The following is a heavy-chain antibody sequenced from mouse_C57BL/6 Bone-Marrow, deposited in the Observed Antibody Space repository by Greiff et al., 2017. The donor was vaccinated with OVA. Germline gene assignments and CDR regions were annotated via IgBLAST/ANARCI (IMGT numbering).Heavy chain of an antibody. CDR2: ISNLAYSI. V-gene: IGHV5-15*01. Sequence: EVMLVESGGGLVQPGGSLKLSCAASGFTFSDYGMAWVRQAPRKGPEWVAFISNLAYSIYYADTVTGRFTISRENAKNTLYLEMSSLRSEDTAMYYCAREGSSFLYAMDYWGQGTSVTVSS. CDR3: AREGSSFLYAMDY. D-gene: IGHD1-1*01. CDR1: GFTFSDYG. J-gene: IGHJ4*01.